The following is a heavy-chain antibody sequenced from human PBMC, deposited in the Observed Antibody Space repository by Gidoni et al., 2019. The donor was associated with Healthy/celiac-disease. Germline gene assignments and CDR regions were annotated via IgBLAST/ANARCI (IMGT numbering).Heavy chain of an antibody. V-gene: IGHV5-51*01. Sequence: EVQLVQSGAEVNKPGESLKISCKGSGYSFPTYWIGWVRQMPGKGLEWMGIIYPGDSDTRYSPSFQGQVTISADKSISTAYLQWSSLKASDTAMYYCARGSKEVVPRDYFDYWGQGTLVTVSS. CDR1: GYSFPTYW. CDR2: IYPGDSDT. CDR3: ARGSKEVVPRDYFDY. D-gene: IGHD2-15*01. J-gene: IGHJ4*02.